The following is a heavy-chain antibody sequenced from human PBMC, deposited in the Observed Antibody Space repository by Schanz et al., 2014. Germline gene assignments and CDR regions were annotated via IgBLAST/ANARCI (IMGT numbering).Heavy chain of an antibody. CDR3: ARGGGPEDVFDI. CDR2: INPSGGST. CDR1: GYTFTSDS. Sequence: QVQLVQSGAEVRKPGASVKVSCKASGYTFTSDSMHWVRQAPGQGLEWMGMINPSGGSTTYAQRFQGRVTITADKSSDTAYMELSSLRSEDTAVYYCARGGGPEDVFDIWGQGTILTVSS. V-gene: IGHV1-46*01. D-gene: IGHD5-12*01. J-gene: IGHJ3*02.